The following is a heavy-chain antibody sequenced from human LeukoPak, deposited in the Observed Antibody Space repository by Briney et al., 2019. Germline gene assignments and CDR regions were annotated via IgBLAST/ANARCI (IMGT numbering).Heavy chain of an antibody. V-gene: IGHV3-73*01. CDR2: IRSKANSYAT. D-gene: IGHD3-3*01. Sequence: PGGSLRLSCAASGFTFSGSAMHWVRQAPGKGLEWVGRIRSKANSYATAYAASVKGRFTISRDDSKNTAYLQMNSLKTEDTAVYYCARGDDSWSGFYTTWEYFQHWGQGTLVTVSS. CDR3: ARGDDSWSGFYTTWEYFQH. J-gene: IGHJ1*01. CDR1: GFTFSGSA.